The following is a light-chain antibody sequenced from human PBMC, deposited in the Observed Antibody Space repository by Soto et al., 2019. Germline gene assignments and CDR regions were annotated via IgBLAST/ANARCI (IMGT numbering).Light chain of an antibody. CDR2: EGS. J-gene: IGLJ1*01. Sequence: QSVLTQPASVSGSPGQSIPISCTGTSSDVGSYNLVSWYQQHPGKAPKLMIYEGSKRPSGVSNRFAGSKSGNTASLTISGLQAEDEADYYCCSYAGSSTYVFGTGTKVT. V-gene: IGLV2-23*01. CDR3: CSYAGSSTYV. CDR1: SSDVGSYNL.